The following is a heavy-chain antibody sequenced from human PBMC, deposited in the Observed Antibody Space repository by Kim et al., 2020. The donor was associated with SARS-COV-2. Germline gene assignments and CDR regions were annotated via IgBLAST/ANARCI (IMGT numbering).Heavy chain of an antibody. D-gene: IGHD6-19*01. CDR1: GYSFTSYW. CDR2: IDPSDTYT. Sequence: GESLKISCKGSGYSFTSYWISWVRQMPGKGLEWMGRIDPSDTYTNYSPSFQGHVTISADKSISTAYLQWSSLKTSDTAVYYCATTSSGWPSDAFDIWGQGTMVTVSS. CDR3: ATTSSGWPSDAFDI. J-gene: IGHJ3*02. V-gene: IGHV5-10-1*01.